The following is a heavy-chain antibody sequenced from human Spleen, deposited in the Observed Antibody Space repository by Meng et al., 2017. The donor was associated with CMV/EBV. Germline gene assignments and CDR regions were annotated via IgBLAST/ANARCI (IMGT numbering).Heavy chain of an antibody. CDR3: ASSQQLVAHYYYYYGMDV. V-gene: IGHV3-74*01. Sequence: LSLTCAASGFTFSSYWMHWVRQAPGKGLVWVSRINSDGSSTSYADSVKGRFTISRDNAKNTLYLQMNSLRAEDTAVYYCASSQQLVAHYYYYYGMDVWGQGTTVTVSS. J-gene: IGHJ6*02. CDR1: GFTFSSYW. D-gene: IGHD6-6*01. CDR2: INSDGSST.